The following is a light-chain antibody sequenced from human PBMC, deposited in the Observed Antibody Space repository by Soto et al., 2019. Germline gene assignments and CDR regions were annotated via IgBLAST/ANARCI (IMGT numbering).Light chain of an antibody. CDR1: SGHSSYA. CDR2: LNSDGSH. Sequence: QHVLTQSPSASASLGASVKLTCTLSSGHSSYAIAWHQPQPEKGPRYLMKLNSDGSHSKGDGIPDRFSGSSSGAERYLTISSRQSEDEAYYDCQTWGTGIQVFGGGTKLTVL. V-gene: IGLV4-69*01. CDR3: QTWGTGIQV. J-gene: IGLJ2*01.